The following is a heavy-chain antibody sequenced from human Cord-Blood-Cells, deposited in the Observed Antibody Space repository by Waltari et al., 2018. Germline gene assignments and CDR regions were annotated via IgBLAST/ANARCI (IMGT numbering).Heavy chain of an antibody. D-gene: IGHD3-22*01. V-gene: IGHV4-59*08. J-gene: IGHJ3*02. CDR1: GGSISSYY. CDR2: IYYSGST. CDR3: ARQPDDSSGYYYAFDI. Sequence: QVQLQESGPGLVKPSETLSLTCTVSGGSISSYYWSWIRQPPGKGLEWIGYIYYSGSTNYSPPLKSRVTISVDTSKNQFSLKLSSVTAADTAVYYCARQPDDSSGYYYAFDIWGQGTMVTVSS.